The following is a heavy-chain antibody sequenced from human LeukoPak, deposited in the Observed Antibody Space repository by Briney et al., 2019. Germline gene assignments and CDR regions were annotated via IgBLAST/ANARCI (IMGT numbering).Heavy chain of an antibody. CDR2: IYHSGST. D-gene: IGHD2-2*01. Sequence: PSETLFLTCSGPGYHISSGYYWGWIRQPPGKGLGGLGSIYHSGSTYYNPSLKRRDTILADTSKNQFSLRLSSVTAADTAVYYCARGTAPLPPAAREIRDAFDIWGQGTMVTVSS. J-gene: IGHJ3*02. CDR1: GYHISSGYY. CDR3: ARGTAPLPPAAREIRDAFDI. V-gene: IGHV4-38-2*02.